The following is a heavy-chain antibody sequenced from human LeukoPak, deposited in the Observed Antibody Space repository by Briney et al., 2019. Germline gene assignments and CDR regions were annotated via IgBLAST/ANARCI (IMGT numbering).Heavy chain of an antibody. D-gene: IGHD6-6*01. J-gene: IGHJ5*02. CDR2: ISYDGSNK. CDR1: GFTFSSYA. Sequence: PRRSLRLSCAASGFTFSSYAMHWVRQAPGKGLEWVAVISYDGSNKYYADSVKGRFTISRDNSKNTLYLQMNSLRAEDTAVYYCARVEQLVLWFDPWGQGTLVTVSS. V-gene: IGHV3-30-3*01. CDR3: ARVEQLVLWFDP.